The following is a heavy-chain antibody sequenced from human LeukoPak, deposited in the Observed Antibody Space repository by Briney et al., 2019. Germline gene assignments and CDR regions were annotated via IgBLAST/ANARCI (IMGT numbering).Heavy chain of an antibody. CDR3: ARGGSWGSRGSDAFDI. J-gene: IGHJ3*02. CDR2: IYYSGST. D-gene: IGHD6-19*01. Sequence: SETLSLTCTVSGGSISSYYWSWIRQPPGKGLEWIGYIYYSGSTNYNPSLKSRVTISVDTSKNQFSLKLSSVTAADTAVYYCARGGSWGSRGSDAFDIWGQGTMVTVSS. V-gene: IGHV4-59*01. CDR1: GGSISSYY.